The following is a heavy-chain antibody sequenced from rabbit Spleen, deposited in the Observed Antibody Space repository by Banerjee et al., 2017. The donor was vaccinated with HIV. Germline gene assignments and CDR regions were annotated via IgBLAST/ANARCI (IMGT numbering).Heavy chain of an antibody. Sequence: LVESGGGLVKPGASLTLTCTASGFSFSSSDYMCWVRQAPGKGLEWIACIYAGSSGSTYYANWVNGRLTISKTSSTTVTLQMTSLTVADTATYFCAIATTNDYYFQLWGPGTLVT. CDR2: IYAGSSGST. CDR3: AIATTNDYYFQL. V-gene: IGHV1S40*01. D-gene: IGHD2-1*01. CDR1: GFSFSSSDY. J-gene: IGHJ4*01.